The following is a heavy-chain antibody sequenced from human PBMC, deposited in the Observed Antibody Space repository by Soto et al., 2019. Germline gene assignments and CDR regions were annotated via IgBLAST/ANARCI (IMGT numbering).Heavy chain of an antibody. Sequence: AASVKVSCKASGYTFTGYYMHWVRQAPGQGLEWMGWINPNSGGTNYAQKFQGRGTMTRDTSISTAYMELGRLRSDDTAVYYCARFNVLRFLDWLIWGQGTLVTVSS. CDR3: ARFNVLRFLDWLI. CDR1: GYTFTGYY. D-gene: IGHD3-3*01. J-gene: IGHJ4*02. CDR2: INPNSGGT. V-gene: IGHV1-2*02.